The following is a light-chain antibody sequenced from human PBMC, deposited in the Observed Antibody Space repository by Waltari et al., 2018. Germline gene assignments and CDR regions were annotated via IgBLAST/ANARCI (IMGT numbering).Light chain of an antibody. V-gene: IGKV3-11*01. CDR3: QQRSDWPPMFT. CDR1: QSVRTY. Sequence: DIVLTQSPATLSLSPGDRATLSCRASQSVRTYLAWYQQKPGQAPRPLIYDASNRATGIPARFSGSGSQTDFALTIDSLEPEDSAVYYCQQRSDWPPMFTFGPGTKVEIK. CDR2: DAS. J-gene: IGKJ3*01.